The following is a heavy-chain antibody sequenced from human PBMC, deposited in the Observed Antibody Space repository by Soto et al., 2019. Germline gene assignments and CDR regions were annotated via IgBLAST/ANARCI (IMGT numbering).Heavy chain of an antibody. CDR2: INHRGST. CDR1: GGSFSGYY. J-gene: IGHJ4*02. D-gene: IGHD4-4*01. CDR3: ARGRGGRGYSNYKKLHRIDY. Sequence: QVQLQQWGAGLLKPSETLSLTCAVYGGSFSGYYWSWIRQPPGKGLGWLGEINHRGSTNYNPSLKCRVTISVDTAKNQFSLKLSSVTAADTAVYYCARGRGGRGYSNYKKLHRIDYWGQGTLVTVSS. V-gene: IGHV4-34*01.